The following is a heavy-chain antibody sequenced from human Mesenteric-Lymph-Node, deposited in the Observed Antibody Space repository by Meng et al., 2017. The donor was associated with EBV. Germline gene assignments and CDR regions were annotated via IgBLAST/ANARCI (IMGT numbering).Heavy chain of an antibody. CDR1: GFSFNIYD. CDR3: SNLPYNY. V-gene: IGHV3-23*01. D-gene: IGHD5-24*01. Sequence: EVQVLESGGGLVQPGGYLRLSCAVSGFSFNIYDMNWVRQAPGRGLEWVSGISGSGTTTYYADSVKGRFSISRDNSGNTVYLQMNSLRAEDTAVYYCSNLPYNYWGQGTLVTVSS. J-gene: IGHJ4*02. CDR2: ISGSGTTT.